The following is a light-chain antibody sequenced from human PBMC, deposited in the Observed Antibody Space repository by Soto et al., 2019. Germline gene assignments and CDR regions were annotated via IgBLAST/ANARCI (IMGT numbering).Light chain of an antibody. CDR2: QTS. J-gene: IGKJ5*01. CDR1: QSVSSSY. CDR3: QQRFNWQVT. V-gene: IGKV3D-20*02. Sequence: EIVLTHSPGTLSLSPGEGSTLSSRSSQSVSSSYLAWYQQKPGQAPRLLIYQTSIRAAGIPDRFSGSGSGTDFTLTISSLEPEDFAVYYCQQRFNWQVTFGQGTRLEIK.